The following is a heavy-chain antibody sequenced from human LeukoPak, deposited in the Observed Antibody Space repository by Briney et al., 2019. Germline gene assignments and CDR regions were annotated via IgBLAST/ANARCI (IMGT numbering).Heavy chain of an antibody. Sequence: GASVKVSCKASGYTFTSFGISWVQQAPGQGLEWMGWSSAYTNYAQKFQGRVTMTTDTSTSTAYMEVRSLRSDDTAVYYCTRDLGVDTTMIFFDYWGQGSLVTVSS. J-gene: IGHJ4*02. CDR1: GYTFTSFG. D-gene: IGHD5-18*01. CDR3: TRDLGVDTTMIFFDY. CDR2: SSAYT. V-gene: IGHV1-18*01.